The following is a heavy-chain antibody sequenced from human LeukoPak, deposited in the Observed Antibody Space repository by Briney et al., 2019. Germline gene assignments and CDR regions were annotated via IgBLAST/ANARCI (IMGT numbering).Heavy chain of an antibody. D-gene: IGHD5-12*01. Sequence: ASVKVSCKASGYTFTGYYMHWVRQAPGQGLEWMGWINPNSGGTNYAQKFQGRVTMTRDTSISTAYMELSRLRSDDTAVYYCARERGYDSIAFDFWGQGTMVTVSS. V-gene: IGHV1-2*02. CDR2: INPNSGGT. J-gene: IGHJ3*01. CDR1: GYTFTGYY. CDR3: ARERGYDSIAFDF.